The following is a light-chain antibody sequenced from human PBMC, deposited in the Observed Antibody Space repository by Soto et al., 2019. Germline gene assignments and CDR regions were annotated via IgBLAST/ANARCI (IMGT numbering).Light chain of an antibody. J-gene: IGKJ5*01. CDR1: QSVYSN. CDR3: QQYNKWPIT. CDR2: GAS. V-gene: IGKV3-15*01. Sequence: EIVMTQSPATLSMSPGKRATLSCRASQSVYSNLAWYQQKPGQGPRLLIYGASTGASGTPARFSGSGSGTEFTLTITSLQSEDFAVYYCQQYNKWPITFGQGTRVEIK.